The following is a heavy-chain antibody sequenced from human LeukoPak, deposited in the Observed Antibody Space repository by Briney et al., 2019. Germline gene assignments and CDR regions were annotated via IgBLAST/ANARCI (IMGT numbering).Heavy chain of an antibody. V-gene: IGHV3-21*01. CDR1: GFSFRTYS. CDR2: ISTSSTHI. Sequence: GGSLRLSCAASGFSFRTYSMNWVRQAPGKGLEWVSAISTSSTHINYLDSVKGRFTLSRDNAKNSLYLQMNSLRAEDTAVYYCARARTVVPAARVGAFDIWGQGTMVTVSS. D-gene: IGHD2-2*01. J-gene: IGHJ3*02. CDR3: ARARTVVPAARVGAFDI.